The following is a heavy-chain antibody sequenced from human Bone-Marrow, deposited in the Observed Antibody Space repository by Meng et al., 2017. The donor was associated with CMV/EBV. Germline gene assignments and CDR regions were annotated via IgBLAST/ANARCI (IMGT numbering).Heavy chain of an antibody. D-gene: IGHD2-2*01. Sequence: SGPTLVKPTETLTLTCTVSGGSISSSSYYWGWIRQPPGKGLEWIGSIYYSGSTYYNPSLKSRVTISVDTSKNQFSLKLSSVTAADTAVYYCARHYCSSTSCDPDYWGQGTLVTVSS. CDR3: ARHYCSSTSCDPDY. CDR2: IYYSGST. J-gene: IGHJ4*02. CDR1: GGSISSSSYY. V-gene: IGHV4-39*01.